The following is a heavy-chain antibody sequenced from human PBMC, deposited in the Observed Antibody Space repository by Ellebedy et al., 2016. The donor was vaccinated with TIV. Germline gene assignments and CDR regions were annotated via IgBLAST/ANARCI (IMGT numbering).Heavy chain of an antibody. CDR1: GFSFTTYW. CDR2: INVDDTTI. V-gene: IGHV3-74*01. D-gene: IGHD1-26*01. CDR3: TRDLVGATSDF. J-gene: IGHJ4*02. Sequence: PGGSLRLSCVASGFSFTTYWMHWVRQAPGKGLLWVSRINVDDTTINYADSVKGRFTISRDNAKNTVYLQMNSLRAEDSAVYHCTRDLVGATSDFWGQGALVTVST.